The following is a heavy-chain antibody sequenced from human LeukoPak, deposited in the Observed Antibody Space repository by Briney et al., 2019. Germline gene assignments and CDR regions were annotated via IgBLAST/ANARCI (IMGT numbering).Heavy chain of an antibody. J-gene: IGHJ1*01. D-gene: IGHD2-15*01. CDR1: GLTFSSYS. Sequence: GSLRLSCVVSGLTFSSYSMSWVRQAPGKGLEWIGEITHNGSTTFNPSLESRLTISVDTSKNQFSLKLTSVTAADASVYFCARGFCRGESCYSGEYFQHWGQGTLVTVSS. CDR3: ARGFCRGESCYSGEYFQH. V-gene: IGHV4-34*01. CDR2: ITHNGST.